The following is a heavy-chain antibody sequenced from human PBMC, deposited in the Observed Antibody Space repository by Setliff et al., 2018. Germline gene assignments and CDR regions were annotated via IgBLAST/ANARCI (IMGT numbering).Heavy chain of an antibody. D-gene: IGHD3-16*01. CDR3: RLWSHDYHNDY. CDR2: VSYFGSG. V-gene: IGHV4-39*07. J-gene: IGHJ4*02. CDR1: GLSLSSTTYY. Sequence: SETLSLTCTVSGLSLSSTTYYWAWVRQPPGKGLEWIGSVSYFGSGYYNPSLRGRVATSLDTSRNQFSLKLAAVTAADTAVYYCRLWSHDYHNDYWGQGTLVTVSS.